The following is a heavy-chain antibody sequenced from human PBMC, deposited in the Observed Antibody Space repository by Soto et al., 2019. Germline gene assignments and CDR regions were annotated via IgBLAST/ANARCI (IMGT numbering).Heavy chain of an antibody. J-gene: IGHJ4*02. V-gene: IGHV3-64*01. CDR2: ISSNGGST. Sequence: GGSLRLSCAASGFTFSSYAMHWVRQAPGKGLEYVSAISSNGGSTYYANSVKGRFTISRDNSKNTLYLQMGSLRAEDMAVYYCARTKKDYGDYYFDYWGQGTLVTVSS. CDR1: GFTFSSYA. D-gene: IGHD4-17*01. CDR3: ARTKKDYGDYYFDY.